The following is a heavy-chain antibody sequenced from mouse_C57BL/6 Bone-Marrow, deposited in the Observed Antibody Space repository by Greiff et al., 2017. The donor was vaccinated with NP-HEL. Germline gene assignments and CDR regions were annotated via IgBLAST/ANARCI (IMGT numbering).Heavy chain of an antibody. D-gene: IGHD2-2*01. V-gene: IGHV1-66*01. Sequence: VKLVESGPELVKPGASVKISCKASGYSFTSYYIHWVKQRPGQGLEWIGWIYPGSGNTKYNEKFKGKATLTADTSSSTAYMQLSSLTSEDSAVYYCARSRMVTPYWYFDVWGTGTTVTVSS. J-gene: IGHJ1*03. CDR3: ARSRMVTPYWYFDV. CDR1: GYSFTSYY. CDR2: IYPGSGNT.